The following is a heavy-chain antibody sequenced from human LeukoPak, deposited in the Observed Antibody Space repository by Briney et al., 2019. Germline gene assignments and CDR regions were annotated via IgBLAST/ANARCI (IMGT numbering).Heavy chain of an antibody. CDR3: AKGYYYDSSVKYYFDY. Sequence: PGGSLRLSCAASGFTFSSYAMSWVRQAPGKGLEWVSAISGSGSSTYYVDSVKGRFTISRGNSKNTLYLQMNSLRAEDTAVYYCAKGYYYDSSVKYYFDYWGQGTLVTVSS. D-gene: IGHD3-22*01. CDR1: GFTFSSYA. CDR2: ISGSGSST. V-gene: IGHV3-23*01. J-gene: IGHJ4*02.